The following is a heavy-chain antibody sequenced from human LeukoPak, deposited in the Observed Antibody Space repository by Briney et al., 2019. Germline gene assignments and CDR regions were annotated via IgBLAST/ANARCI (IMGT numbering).Heavy chain of an antibody. J-gene: IGHJ4*02. Sequence: GGSLRLSCAASGFAFSSYAMIWVRQAPGKELQWVSHISGRGGIIYYTDSVKGRFTISRDNSKNTLYVQMNSLRDEDRAVYYCAKTTAGYSSGSYTGWPVDYWGQGTLVTVSS. CDR1: GFAFSSYA. D-gene: IGHD1-26*01. CDR2: ISGRGGII. CDR3: AKTTAGYSSGSYTGWPVDY. V-gene: IGHV3-23*01.